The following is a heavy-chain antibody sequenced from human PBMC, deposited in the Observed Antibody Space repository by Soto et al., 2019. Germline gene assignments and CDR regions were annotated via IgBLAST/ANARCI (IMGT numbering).Heavy chain of an antibody. D-gene: IGHD5-18*01. CDR1: GFTFSSFA. V-gene: IGHV3-21*01. CDR3: ARIIGYGYHYYGMDV. Sequence: GGSLRLSCAASGFTFSSFAMSWVRQAPGKGLEWVSSISSSGSYTYYADSVKGRFTISRDNAKNSLYLQMNSLRAEDTAVYYCARIIGYGYHYYGMDVWGQGTTVTVSS. J-gene: IGHJ6*02. CDR2: ISSSGSYT.